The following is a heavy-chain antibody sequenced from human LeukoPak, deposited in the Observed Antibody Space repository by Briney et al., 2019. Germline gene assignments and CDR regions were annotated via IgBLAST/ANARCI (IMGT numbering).Heavy chain of an antibody. J-gene: IGHJ3*02. CDR1: GYSISSGYY. CDR2: IYHSGST. V-gene: IGHV4-38-2*02. CDR3: ASFGRAGGWGAFDI. Sequence: PAETLSLTGTVSGYSISSGYYWGWIRLPPGKGLEWIGSIYHSGSTYYNPSLKSRVTISVDTSKDQFSLKLGSVTAADTAVYYCASFGRAGGWGAFDIWGQGTMVTVSS. D-gene: IGHD6-19*01.